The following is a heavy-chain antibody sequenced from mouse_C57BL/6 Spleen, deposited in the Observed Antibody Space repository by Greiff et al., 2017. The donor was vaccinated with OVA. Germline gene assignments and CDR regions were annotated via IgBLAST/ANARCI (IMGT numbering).Heavy chain of an antibody. CDR2: IDPSDSYT. V-gene: IGHV1-69*01. Sequence: VQLQQPGAELVMPGASVKLSCKASGYTFTSYWMHWVKQRPGQGLEWIGEIDPSDSYTNYNQKFKGKSTLTVDKSSSTAYMQLSSLTSEDSAVYYCARSNSNSEAPWFADWGQGTLVTVSA. CDR3: ARSNSNSEAPWFAD. J-gene: IGHJ3*01. CDR1: GYTFTSYW. D-gene: IGHD2-5*01.